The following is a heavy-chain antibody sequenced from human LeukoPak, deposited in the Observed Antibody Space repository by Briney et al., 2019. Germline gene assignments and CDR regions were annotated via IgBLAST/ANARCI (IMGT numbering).Heavy chain of an antibody. D-gene: IGHD3-22*01. Sequence: PGGSLRLSCAASGFTFSSYWMSWVRQAPGKGLEWVANIKQDGSEKYYVDSVKGRFTNSRDNAKNSLYLQMNSLRAEDTAVYYCARGPLYYYDSSGYPLEYWGQGTLVTVSS. CDR1: GFTFSSYW. V-gene: IGHV3-7*01. CDR2: IKQDGSEK. J-gene: IGHJ4*02. CDR3: ARGPLYYYDSSGYPLEY.